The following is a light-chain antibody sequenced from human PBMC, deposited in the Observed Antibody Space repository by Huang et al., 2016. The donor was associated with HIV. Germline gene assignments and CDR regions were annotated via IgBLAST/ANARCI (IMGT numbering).Light chain of an antibody. CDR2: AAS. V-gene: IGKV1-9*01. Sequence: IQLTQSPSSLSASVGDRVTITCRASQGISSYLAWYQQKPGKAPKLLMYAASTLQSGVPSSFSGSGSGTDFTLTISSLQPEDSATYYCQQVKSYPLTFGGGTKVEIK. CDR3: QQVKSYPLT. J-gene: IGKJ4*01. CDR1: QGISSY.